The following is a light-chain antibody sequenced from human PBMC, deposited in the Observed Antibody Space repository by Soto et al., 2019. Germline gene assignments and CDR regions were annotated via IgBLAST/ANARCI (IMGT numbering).Light chain of an antibody. CDR1: TSDIGGYNY. CDR3: GSYASSNMFWV. V-gene: IGLV2-14*01. CDR2: EVT. J-gene: IGLJ3*02. Sequence: QSALTQPASVSASPGQSITISCTGTTSDIGGYNYVSWYQHHPGKAPKLIIYEVTKRPSGVSDRFSGSKSGSTASLTISGLQPEDEADYHCGSYASSNMFWVFGGGTKVTVL.